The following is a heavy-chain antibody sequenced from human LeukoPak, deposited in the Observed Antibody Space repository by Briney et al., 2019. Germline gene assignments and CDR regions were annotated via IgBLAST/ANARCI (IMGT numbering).Heavy chain of an antibody. D-gene: IGHD3-22*01. CDR1: GFTFSSYW. J-gene: IGHJ4*02. CDR2: IKQDGSEK. CDR3: AREAYYDSSGFFD. V-gene: IGHV3-7*01. Sequence: GGSLRLSCAASGFTFSSYWMSWVRQAPGRGLEWVANIKQDGSEKYYVDSVKGRFTISRDNAKNSLYLQMNSLRAEDTAVYYCAREAYYDSSGFFDWGQGTLVTVSS.